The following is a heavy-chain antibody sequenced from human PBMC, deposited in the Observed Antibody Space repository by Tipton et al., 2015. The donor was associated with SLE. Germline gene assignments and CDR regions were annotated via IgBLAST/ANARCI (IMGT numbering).Heavy chain of an antibody. Sequence: SLRLSCAGSGFVFSSYWMNWVRQAPGKGLEWVSSISSSSSYIYYADSVKGRFTISRDNAKNSLYLQMNSLRAEDTAVYYCARDYEGQQLAFDYWGQGTLVTVSS. CDR1: GFVFSSYW. CDR3: ARDYEGQQLAFDY. CDR2: ISSSSSYI. J-gene: IGHJ4*02. V-gene: IGHV3-21*01. D-gene: IGHD6-13*01.